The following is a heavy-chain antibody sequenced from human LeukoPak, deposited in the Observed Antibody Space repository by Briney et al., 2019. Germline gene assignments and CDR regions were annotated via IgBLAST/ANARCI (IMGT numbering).Heavy chain of an antibody. CDR2: INSDGSDT. Sequence: GGSLRLSCAASGFTFSSYWMHWVRQGPGKGLVRVSRINSDGSDTRYADSVKGRFTISRDNAKNTLSLQMNSLRVEDTAVYFCARGGSPPEALGDAFDIWGQGTMVTVSS. V-gene: IGHV3-74*01. J-gene: IGHJ3*02. D-gene: IGHD1-26*01. CDR1: GFTFSSYW. CDR3: ARGGSPPEALGDAFDI.